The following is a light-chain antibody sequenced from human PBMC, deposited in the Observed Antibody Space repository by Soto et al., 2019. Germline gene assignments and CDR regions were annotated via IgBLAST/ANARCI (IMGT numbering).Light chain of an antibody. Sequence: DIQMTQSPSTLSASVGDRVTVTCRASQSFSTWLAWYQQKPGKAPKLLIYDASILESGVPSRFSGSGSGTEFTLTIRRLQPDDFATYDCQQYYRYPLSFGGGTTVEIK. CDR1: QSFSTW. V-gene: IGKV1-5*01. CDR2: DAS. J-gene: IGKJ4*01. CDR3: QQYYRYPLS.